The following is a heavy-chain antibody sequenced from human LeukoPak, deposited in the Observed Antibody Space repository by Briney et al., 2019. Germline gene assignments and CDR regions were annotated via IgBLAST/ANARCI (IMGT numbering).Heavy chain of an antibody. CDR1: GGSISSYY. Sequence: ASETLSLTCTVSGGSISSYYWSWLRQPPGKGLEWIGYISYSGSTNYNPSLKSRVTISLDTSKNPFSLKLSSLTASDTAVYYLAGEGSAWSMNYWGQGTLVTVSS. J-gene: IGHJ4*02. D-gene: IGHD6-19*01. CDR2: ISYSGST. CDR3: AGEGSAWSMNY. V-gene: IGHV4-59*12.